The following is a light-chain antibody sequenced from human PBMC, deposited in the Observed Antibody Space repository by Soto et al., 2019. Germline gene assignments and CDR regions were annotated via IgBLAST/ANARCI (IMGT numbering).Light chain of an antibody. Sequence: EIVMTQSPATLSVSPGERATLSCRASQSVSSNLAWYQQKPGQAPRLLIYGASTRATGIPARFSGSGSGTDFTLTISRLQSEDFAVYYCQQYNNSLFTFGQGTRLEIK. CDR2: GAS. V-gene: IGKV3-15*01. CDR1: QSVSSN. J-gene: IGKJ5*01. CDR3: QQYNNSLFT.